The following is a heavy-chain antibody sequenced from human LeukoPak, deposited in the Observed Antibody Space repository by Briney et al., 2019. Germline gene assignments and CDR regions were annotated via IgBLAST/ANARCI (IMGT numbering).Heavy chain of an antibody. J-gene: IGHJ3*02. V-gene: IGHV4-59*01. Sequence: SETLSLTCTVSGGSISSYYWSWIRQPPGKGLEWIGYIYYSGSTNYNPSLKSRVTISVDTSKNQFSLKLSSVTAADTAVYCCARDSDQNDAFDIWGQGTMVTVSS. D-gene: IGHD1-26*01. CDR3: ARDSDQNDAFDI. CDR1: GGSISSYY. CDR2: IYYSGST.